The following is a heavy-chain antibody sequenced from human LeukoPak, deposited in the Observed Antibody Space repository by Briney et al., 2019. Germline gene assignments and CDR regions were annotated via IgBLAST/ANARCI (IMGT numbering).Heavy chain of an antibody. CDR1: GGSISSYY. CDR2: IYYSGST. D-gene: IGHD3-10*01. Sequence: SETLSLTCTVSGGSISSYYWSWIRQPPGKGLEWIGYIYYSGSTNYNPSLKSRVTISLDTSKNQFSLKLSSVTAADTAVHYCARVLTYGSRTYYFDYWGQGTLVTVSS. CDR3: ARVLTYGSRTYYFDY. V-gene: IGHV4-59*01. J-gene: IGHJ4*02.